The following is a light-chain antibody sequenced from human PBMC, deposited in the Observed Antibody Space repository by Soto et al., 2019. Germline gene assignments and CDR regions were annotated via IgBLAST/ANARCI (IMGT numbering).Light chain of an antibody. J-gene: IGKJ3*01. CDR1: QGINNY. CDR3: QQLNSYPIT. V-gene: IGKV1-9*01. CDR2: AAS. Sequence: DIQLTQSPSFLSASVGDRVTITCRASQGINNYLGWYQQKPGKAPKLLMYAASTLQSGVPSRFSGSGSGTEFTLTISSLQPEDFATYYCQQLNSYPITFGTGTKVAI.